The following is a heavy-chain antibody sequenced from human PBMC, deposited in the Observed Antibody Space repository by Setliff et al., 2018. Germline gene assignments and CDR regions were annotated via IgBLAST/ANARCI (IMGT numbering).Heavy chain of an antibody. Sequence: GGSLRLSCAASGFTFSTYTMDWVRQAPGKGLEWVSSIDTSSSYIYYAASVKGRFTISRDNAKNSLYLQMDSLRAEDTAGYYCARDAPLEYYDHVWGSYRYSHFDYWGQGTLVTVSS. CDR1: GFTFSTYT. CDR2: IDTSSSYI. CDR3: ARDAPLEYYDHVWGSYRYSHFDY. V-gene: IGHV3-21*01. D-gene: IGHD3-16*02. J-gene: IGHJ4*02.